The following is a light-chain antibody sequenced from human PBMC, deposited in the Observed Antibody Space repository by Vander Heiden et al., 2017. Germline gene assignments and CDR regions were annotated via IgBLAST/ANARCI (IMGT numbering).Light chain of an antibody. Sequence: CALTQTPSVSGSPGQSITISCTGTGSDVGGYNYVSWYQQHPGKAPKLMIYDVTNRPSGVSNRFSGSKSGNTAFLTISGLQAEDEADYYCSSFTSSTTLVFGGGTKLTVV. CDR3: SSFTSSTTLV. J-gene: IGLJ2*01. CDR1: GSDVGGYNY. V-gene: IGLV2-14*01. CDR2: DVT.